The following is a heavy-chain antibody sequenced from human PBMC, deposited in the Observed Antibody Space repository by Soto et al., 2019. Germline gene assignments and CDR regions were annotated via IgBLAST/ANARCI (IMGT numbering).Heavy chain of an antibody. J-gene: IGHJ6*02. CDR1: GGTFSSYA. Sequence: GASVKVSCKASGGTFSSYAISWVRQAPGQGLEWMGGIIPIFGTANYAQKFQGRVTITADESTSTAYMELSSLRSEDTAVYYCARDPAPLITMVRGVSYYYYGMDVWGQGTTVTVSS. CDR2: IIPIFGTA. CDR3: ARDPAPLITMVRGVSYYYYGMDV. D-gene: IGHD3-10*01. V-gene: IGHV1-69*13.